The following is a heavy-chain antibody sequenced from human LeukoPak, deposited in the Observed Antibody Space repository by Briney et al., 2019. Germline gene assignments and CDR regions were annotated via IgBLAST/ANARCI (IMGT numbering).Heavy chain of an antibody. Sequence: SETLSLTCAVYGGSFSGYYWSWIRQPPGKGLEWIGEINHSGSTNYNPSLKSRVTISVDTSKNQFSLKLSSVTAADTAVYYCARIDPSSSDYWGQGTLVTVSS. J-gene: IGHJ4*02. CDR2: INHSGST. CDR3: ARIDPSSSDY. D-gene: IGHD6-13*01. V-gene: IGHV4-34*01. CDR1: GGSFSGYY.